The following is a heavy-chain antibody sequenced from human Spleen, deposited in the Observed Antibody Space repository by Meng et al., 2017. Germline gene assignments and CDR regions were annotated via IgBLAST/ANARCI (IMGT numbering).Heavy chain of an antibody. D-gene: IGHD2-2*01. Sequence: GGSLRLSCAASGFRFDDYGMSWVRQGPGKGLEWVAGIKWNGGRIVYGDSVRGRFTISRDNAKNSLHLQMNSLRAEDTALYYCVRGRTSTYYYGMDVWGQGTTVTVSS. J-gene: IGHJ6*02. V-gene: IGHV3-20*04. CDR3: VRGRTSTYYYGMDV. CDR2: IKWNGGRI. CDR1: GFRFDDYG.